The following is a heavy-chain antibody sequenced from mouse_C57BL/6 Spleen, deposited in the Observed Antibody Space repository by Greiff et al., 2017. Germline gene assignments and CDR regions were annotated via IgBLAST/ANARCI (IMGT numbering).Heavy chain of an antibody. CDR2: IYPGDGDT. J-gene: IGHJ2*01. CDR3: ARVGGCDYFDD. Sequence: QVQLQQSGPELVKPGASVKISCKASGYAFSSSWMNWVKQRPGKGLEWIGRIYPGDGDTNYNGKFKGKATLTADKSSSTAYMQLSSLTSEDSAVXFCARVGGCDYFDDWGEGTTLTVSS. CDR1: GYAFSSSW. D-gene: IGHD3-3*01. V-gene: IGHV1-82*01.